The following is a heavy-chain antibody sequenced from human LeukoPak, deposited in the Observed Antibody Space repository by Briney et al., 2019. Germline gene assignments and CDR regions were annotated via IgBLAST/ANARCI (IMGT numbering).Heavy chain of an antibody. V-gene: IGHV6-1*01. D-gene: IGHD3-22*01. Sequence: SQTLSLTCAISGDSVSSNSAAWNWIRQSPSRGLEWLGRTYYRSKWYNDYAVSVKSRITINPDTSKNQFSLQLNSVTPEDTAVYYCAGGIRDYYDMNPPHYFDYWGQGTLVTVSS. J-gene: IGHJ4*02. CDR3: AGGIRDYYDMNPPHYFDY. CDR2: TYYRSKWYN. CDR1: GDSVSSNSAA.